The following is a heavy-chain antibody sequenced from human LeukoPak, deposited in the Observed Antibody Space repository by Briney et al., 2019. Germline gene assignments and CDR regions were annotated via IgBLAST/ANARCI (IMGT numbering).Heavy chain of an antibody. D-gene: IGHD6-13*01. Sequence: GGSLRLSCADSGFTVSSNYMRWVRQAPGKGLEWVSVIYSGGSTHYADSVKGRFTISRDNSKNTLYLQMNNLRAGDTAVYYCTRGYSSSWPYYYYVMDVWGQGTTVTVSS. V-gene: IGHV3-66*01. CDR1: GFTVSSNY. CDR3: TRGYSSSWPYYYYVMDV. CDR2: IYSGGST. J-gene: IGHJ6*02.